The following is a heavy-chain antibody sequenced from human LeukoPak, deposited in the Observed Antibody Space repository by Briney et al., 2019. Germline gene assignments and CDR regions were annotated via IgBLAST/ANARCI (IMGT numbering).Heavy chain of an antibody. V-gene: IGHV3-48*02. CDR2: ISSSTI. CDR1: GFTFSTYS. D-gene: IGHD2-2*01. Sequence: GSLILSWAASGFTFSTYSRNWVRHAPGKGREWIAYISSSTIYYADAVKGRFTISRDNDKNSLYLQMTSLRDEDTAVYYCARGPAAAIDYWGQGTLVTVSS. CDR3: ARGPAAAIDY. J-gene: IGHJ4*02.